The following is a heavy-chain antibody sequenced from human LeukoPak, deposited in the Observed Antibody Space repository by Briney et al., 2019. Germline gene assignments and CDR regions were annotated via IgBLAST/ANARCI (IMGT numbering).Heavy chain of an antibody. J-gene: IGHJ5*02. CDR2: INHSGST. V-gene: IGHV4-34*01. CDR3: ARGARTPANWFDP. Sequence: SETLSLTCAVYGGSFSGYYWSWIRQPPGKGLEWIGEINHSGSTNYNPSLKSRVTISVDTSKNQFSLKLSSVTAADTAVYYCARGARTPANWFDPWGQGTLVTVSS. CDR1: GGSFSGYY.